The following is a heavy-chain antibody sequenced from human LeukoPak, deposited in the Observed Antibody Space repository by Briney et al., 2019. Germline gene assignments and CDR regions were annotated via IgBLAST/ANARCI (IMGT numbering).Heavy chain of an antibody. CDR3: ARGIVVVVAATQDYYYGMDV. V-gene: IGHV1-69*01. D-gene: IGHD2-15*01. CDR2: IIPIFGTA. J-gene: IGHJ6*04. Sequence: GSSVKLSCKASGGTFTSYAISWVRQAPGHGLEWMGGIIPIFGTANYAQKFQGRVTITADESTSTAYMELSSLRSEDTAVYYCARGIVVVVAATQDYYYGMDVWGKGTTVTVSS. CDR1: GGTFTSYA.